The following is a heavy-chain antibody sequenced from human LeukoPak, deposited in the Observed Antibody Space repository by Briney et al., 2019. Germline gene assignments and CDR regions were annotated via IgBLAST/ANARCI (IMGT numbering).Heavy chain of an antibody. CDR2: IWSDGNKK. V-gene: IGHV3-33*08. CDR1: GFTFSSYW. D-gene: IGHD6-19*01. CDR3: ARDVSTGWYYFDY. Sequence: PGGSLRLSCAASGFTFSSYWMSWVRQAPGKGLEWVAVIWSDGNKKYYADSVKGRFTISRDNSKNTLNLQMNSLRAEDTAVYYCARDVSTGWYYFDYWGHGTLVTVSS. J-gene: IGHJ4*01.